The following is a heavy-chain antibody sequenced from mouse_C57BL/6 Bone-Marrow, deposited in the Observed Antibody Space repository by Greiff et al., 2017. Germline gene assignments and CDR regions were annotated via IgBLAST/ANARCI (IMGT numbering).Heavy chain of an antibody. J-gene: IGHJ1*03. CDR3: ARLGDYDWYFDV. V-gene: IGHV1-72*01. Sequence: RGLEWIGRIDPNSGGTKYNEKFKSKATLTVDKPSSTAYMQLSSLTSEDSAVYYCARLGDYDWYFDVWGTGTTVTVSS. CDR2: IDPNSGGT. D-gene: IGHD2-4*01.